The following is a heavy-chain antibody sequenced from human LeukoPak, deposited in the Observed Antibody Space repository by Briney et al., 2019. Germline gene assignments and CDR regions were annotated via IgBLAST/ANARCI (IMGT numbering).Heavy chain of an antibody. D-gene: IGHD5-24*01. CDR2: IYYNGRT. Sequence: SETLSLICTVSGGSISSYYWSWIRQPPGKGLEWIGYIYYNGRTNQNPSLKSRVTISVDTSKNQFSLKLSLVTAADTAVYYCARGGRDGYMGNFDYWGQGTLVTVSS. CDR1: GGSISSYY. CDR3: ARGGRDGYMGNFDY. J-gene: IGHJ4*02. V-gene: IGHV4-59*01.